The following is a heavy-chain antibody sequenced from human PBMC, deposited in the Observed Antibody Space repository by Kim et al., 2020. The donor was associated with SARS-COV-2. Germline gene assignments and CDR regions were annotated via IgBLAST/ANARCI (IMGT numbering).Heavy chain of an antibody. D-gene: IGHD6-13*01. CDR3: ARAPQQQLAPGGYYFDY. CDR2: INHSGST. J-gene: IGHJ4*02. V-gene: IGHV4-34*01. CDR1: GGSFSGYY. Sequence: SETLSLTCAVYGGSFSGYYWSWICHPPGKGLEWIWEINHSGSTNNNPTLKSRVTISVDTSKNQFSLTLSSVTAADTAVYDCARAPQQQLAPGGYYFDYWGQGTLVTVSS.